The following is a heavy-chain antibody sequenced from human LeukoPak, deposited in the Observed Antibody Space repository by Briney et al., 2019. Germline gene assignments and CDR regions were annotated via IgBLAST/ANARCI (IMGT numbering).Heavy chain of an antibody. Sequence: SETLSLTCTVSGGSMSNYDRSWIRQPAGKGLEWIGRTYNSGSTNYNPSLKSRVIMSIDTSKNQFSLKLSSVTAADTAVYYCARVSSSWYQDWYFDLWGRGTLVTVSS. V-gene: IGHV4-4*07. CDR2: TYNSGST. CDR3: ARVSSSWYQDWYFDL. CDR1: GGSMSNYD. J-gene: IGHJ2*01. D-gene: IGHD6-13*01.